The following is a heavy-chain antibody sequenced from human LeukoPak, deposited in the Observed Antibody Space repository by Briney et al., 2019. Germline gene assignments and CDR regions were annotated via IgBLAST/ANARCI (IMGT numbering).Heavy chain of an antibody. V-gene: IGHV3-7*04. CDR1: GFTFSSYW. J-gene: IGHJ5*02. Sequence: GSLILSCAASGFTFSSYWVSWVRPAPGEVLGWVAYITYDGRENYYADSVKGRFIISRDNAKNSLYVTMTSLGADDTAVYYCARDRRCGGSCYQFDPWGRGTRVTVSS. CDR3: ARDRRCGGSCYQFDP. CDR2: ITYDGREN. D-gene: IGHD2-15*01.